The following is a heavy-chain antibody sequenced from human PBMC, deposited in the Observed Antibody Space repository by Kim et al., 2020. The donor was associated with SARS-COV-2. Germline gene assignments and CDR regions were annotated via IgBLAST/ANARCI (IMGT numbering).Heavy chain of an antibody. V-gene: IGHV3-30*12. D-gene: IGHD3-9*01. CDR3: AKGNYYDVLTGIFDP. CDR1: GFFFSHYG. J-gene: IGHJ5*02. CDR2: ISFTGINK. Sequence: GGSLRLSCAASGFFFSHYGINWVRRAPGKGLEWLAFISFTGINKYYADSVNGRFAVSRDDSQSTVYLEMNTLRDEDTAVYYCAKGNYYDVLTGIFDPWGQATPVIVSS.